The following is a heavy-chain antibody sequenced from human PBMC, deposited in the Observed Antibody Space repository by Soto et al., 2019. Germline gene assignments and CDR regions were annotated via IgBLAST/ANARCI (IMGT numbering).Heavy chain of an antibody. V-gene: IGHV4-59*01. CDR1: DASISSYH. D-gene: IGHD3-16*01. Sequence: SETLSLTCTVSDASISSYHWSWIRQPPGKGLEWIGNISNSGSTNYNPSLKSRVTISVDTSKNQFSLKLTSVTAADTAVYHFARDWGGRGRTLRPSYYYMDVWGKGTTVTVSS. J-gene: IGHJ6*03. CDR2: ISNSGST. CDR3: ARDWGGRGRTLRPSYYYMDV.